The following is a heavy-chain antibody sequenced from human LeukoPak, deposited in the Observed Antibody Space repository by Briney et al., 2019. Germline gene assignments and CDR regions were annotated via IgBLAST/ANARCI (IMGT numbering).Heavy chain of an antibody. V-gene: IGHV1-2*02. CDR1: GYTFTGYY. CDR2: INPNSGGT. CDR3: ARDPPNIVVVPAAPSGWFDP. D-gene: IGHD2-2*01. J-gene: IGHJ5*02. Sequence: ASVKVSCKASGYTFTGYYMHWVRQAPGQGLEWMGWINPNSGGTNHAQKFQGRVTMTRDTSISTAYMELSRLRSDDTAVYYCARDPPNIVVVPAAPSGWFDPWGQGTLVTVSS.